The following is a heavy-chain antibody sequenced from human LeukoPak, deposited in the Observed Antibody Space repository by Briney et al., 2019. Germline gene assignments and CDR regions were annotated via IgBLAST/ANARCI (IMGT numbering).Heavy chain of an antibody. V-gene: IGHV4-39*01. J-gene: IGHJ4*02. Sequence: PSETLSLTCTVSGVSIRSSYYYWGWIRQPPGKGLEWIGSIYDSGSTYYNPSLKSRVTISVDTSKNQFSLKLTSVTAADTAIYYCATPWATAAAAGGYWGQGILVTVSS. D-gene: IGHD1-1*01. CDR2: IYDSGST. CDR3: ATPWATAAAAGGY. CDR1: GVSIRSSYYY.